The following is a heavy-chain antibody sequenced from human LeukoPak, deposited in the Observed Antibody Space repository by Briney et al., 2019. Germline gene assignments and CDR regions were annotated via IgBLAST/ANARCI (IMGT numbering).Heavy chain of an antibody. CDR1: GFIFKSYW. CDR3: ARRDFDY. J-gene: IGHJ4*02. V-gene: IGHV3-7*01. CDR2: IKQDGSEE. Sequence: PLGVLRLSCAASGFIFKSYWMSWVRQAPGKGLEWVANIKQDGSEENYVDSVRGRFTISRDNAKKSLYLQMKSLRAEDTAVYYCARRDFDYWGQGTLVTVSS.